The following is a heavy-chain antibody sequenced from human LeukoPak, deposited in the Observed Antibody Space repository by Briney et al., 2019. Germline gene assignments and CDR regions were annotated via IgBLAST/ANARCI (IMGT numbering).Heavy chain of an antibody. D-gene: IGHD4-23*01. Sequence: SETLSLTCTVSGGSISSYYWSWIRQPPGKGLEWIGYIYYSGSTNYNPSLKSRVTISVDTSKNQFSLKLSSVTAADTAVYYCARVRGTTVVTWAFDIWGQGTVVTVSS. CDR3: ARVRGTTVVTWAFDI. CDR2: IYYSGST. J-gene: IGHJ3*02. CDR1: GGSISSYY. V-gene: IGHV4-59*01.